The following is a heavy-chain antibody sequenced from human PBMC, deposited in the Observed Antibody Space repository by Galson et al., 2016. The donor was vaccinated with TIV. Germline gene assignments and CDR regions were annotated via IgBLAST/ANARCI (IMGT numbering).Heavy chain of an antibody. CDR3: AREGSADYDWGRAHFDY. Sequence: LSLTCTVSGVSTSSYYLTWIRQPPGKGLEWIGYIYHTGNTIYNPSLKIRVAISLNTSKNQFSLKLSSVTAADTALYCCAREGSADYDWGRAHFDYWGQGTLVTVSS. CDR2: IYHTGNT. CDR1: GVSTSSYY. J-gene: IGHJ4*02. V-gene: IGHV4-59*12. D-gene: IGHD3-16*01.